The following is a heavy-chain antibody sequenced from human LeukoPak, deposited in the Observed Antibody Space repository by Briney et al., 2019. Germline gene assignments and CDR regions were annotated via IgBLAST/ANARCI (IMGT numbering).Heavy chain of an antibody. Sequence: ASVKVSCKASGYTFTGYYMHWVRQAPGQGLEWMGRINPNSGGTNYAQKFQGRVTMTRDTSISTAYMELSRLRSDDTAVYYCARARTTVTTGQTTCGYWGQGTLVTVSS. CDR1: GYTFTGYY. J-gene: IGHJ4*02. CDR3: ARARTTVTTGQTTCGY. CDR2: INPNSGGT. V-gene: IGHV1-2*06. D-gene: IGHD4-17*01.